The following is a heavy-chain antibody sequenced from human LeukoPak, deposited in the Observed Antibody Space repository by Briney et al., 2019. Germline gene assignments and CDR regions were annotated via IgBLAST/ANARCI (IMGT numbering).Heavy chain of an antibody. J-gene: IGHJ6*03. CDR2: MNPSGST. D-gene: IGHD3-22*01. Sequence: SETLSLTCTVSGGSISSGGYYWSWIRQHPGKGLEWIGKMNPSGSTSYNPSLKSRVTISVDTSKNQFSLKLSSVTAADMAVYYCARGRQDVTMIVVVMTAVSYYLDVWGKGTTVTVS. CDR1: GGSISSGGYY. V-gene: IGHV4-39*07. CDR3: ARGRQDVTMIVVVMTAVSYYLDV.